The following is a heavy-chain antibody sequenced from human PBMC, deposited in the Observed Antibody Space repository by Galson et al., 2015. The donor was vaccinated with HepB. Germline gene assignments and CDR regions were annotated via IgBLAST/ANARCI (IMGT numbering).Heavy chain of an antibody. CDR2: INVYNGHT. J-gene: IGHJ4*02. CDR3: ARRYGGDIFDY. V-gene: IGHV1-18*01. D-gene: IGHD5-24*01. Sequence: SVKVSCKGSGYTFTTYGISWVRQAPGQGLEWMGWINVYNGHTNYVQKVQDRVTMTTHTSTSTVYMELRSLRSDDTAVYYCARRYGGDIFDYWGQGTRVTVSS. CDR1: GYTFTTYG.